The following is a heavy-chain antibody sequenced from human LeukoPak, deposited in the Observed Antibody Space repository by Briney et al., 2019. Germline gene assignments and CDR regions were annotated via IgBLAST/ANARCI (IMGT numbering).Heavy chain of an antibody. J-gene: IGHJ3*02. CDR2: ISSSTDYI. CDR3: ARDQIPPDDAFDI. V-gene: IGHV3-21*01. Sequence: GSLRLSCAASGFTFSSYSMNWVRQAPGKGLEWVSCISSSTDYIYYADSVKGRFTISRDNAKNSLYLQMNSLRAEDTTIYFCARDQIPPDDAFDIWGQGTMVTVSS. D-gene: IGHD1-14*01. CDR1: GFTFSSYS.